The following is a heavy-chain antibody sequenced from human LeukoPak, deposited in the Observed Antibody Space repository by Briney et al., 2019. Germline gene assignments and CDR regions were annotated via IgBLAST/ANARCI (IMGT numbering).Heavy chain of an antibody. CDR3: AREGEFSSGWYSVWFDP. CDR1: GYTFTSYG. D-gene: IGHD6-19*01. J-gene: IGHJ5*02. CDR2: ISAYNGNT. Sequence: ASVTVSCKASGYTFTSYGISWVRQAPGQGLEWMGWISAYNGNTNYAQKLQGRVTMTTDTSTSTAYMELRSLRSDDTAVYYCAREGEFSSGWYSVWFDPWGQGTLVTVSS. V-gene: IGHV1-18*01.